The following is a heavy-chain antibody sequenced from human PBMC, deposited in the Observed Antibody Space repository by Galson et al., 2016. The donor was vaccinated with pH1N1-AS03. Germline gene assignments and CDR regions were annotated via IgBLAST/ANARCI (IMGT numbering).Heavy chain of an antibody. CDR3: ARLLGKAFPRLGRNFGMDV. D-gene: IGHD3-16*01. CDR1: GGSIRSSNYY. V-gene: IGHV4-39*01. J-gene: IGHJ6*02. CDR2: VDHSGII. Sequence: ETLSLTCTASGGSIRSSNYYWGWIRQPPGKGLEWIGEVDHSGIITYNPSLRSRLNISLDTSSRQFSLKLTSVTAADTAVYFCARLLGKAFPRLGRNFGMDVWGQGTTVTVSS.